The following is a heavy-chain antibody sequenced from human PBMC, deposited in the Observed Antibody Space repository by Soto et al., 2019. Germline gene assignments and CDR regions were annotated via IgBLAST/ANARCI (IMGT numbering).Heavy chain of an antibody. J-gene: IGHJ5*02. D-gene: IGHD3-22*01. CDR3: AKGRGFYSDNYFDP. CDR1: LDSISNSY. CDR2: IYSSGNA. Sequence: SETLSLTCTVSLDSISNSYWTWIRQPAGKGLEWIGHIYSSGNANYNPSLKSRVTMSLDTSKNQFSLSLKSVAAADTAIYYCAKGRGFYSDNYFDPWGQGTQVTVSS. V-gene: IGHV4-4*07.